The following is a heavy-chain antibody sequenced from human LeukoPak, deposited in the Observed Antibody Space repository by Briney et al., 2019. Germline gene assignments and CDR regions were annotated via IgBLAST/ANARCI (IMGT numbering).Heavy chain of an antibody. CDR2: IYSGGST. J-gene: IGHJ6*02. V-gene: IGHV3-66*01. CDR3: ARDRIEWRDYYGMDV. Sequence: GGPLRLSCAASGFTVSSNYMSWVRQAPGKGLEWVSAIYSGGSTYYADSVKGRFTISRDNSKNTLYLQMNSLRAEDTAVYYCARDRIEWRDYYGMDVWGQGTTVTVSS. D-gene: IGHD3-3*01. CDR1: GFTVSSNY.